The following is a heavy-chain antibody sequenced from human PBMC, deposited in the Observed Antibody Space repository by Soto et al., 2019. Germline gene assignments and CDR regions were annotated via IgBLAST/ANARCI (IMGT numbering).Heavy chain of an antibody. V-gene: IGHV3-11*01. CDR1: GFTFSDYY. CDR3: ATPSTAIDY. CDR2: ISSSGSTI. J-gene: IGHJ4*02. Sequence: TGGSLRLSCAASGFTFSDYYMSWIRQAPGKGLEWVSYISSSGSTIYYADSVKGRFTISRDNAKNSLYLQMNSLRAEDTAVYYYATPSTAIDYLCQENLLTISS.